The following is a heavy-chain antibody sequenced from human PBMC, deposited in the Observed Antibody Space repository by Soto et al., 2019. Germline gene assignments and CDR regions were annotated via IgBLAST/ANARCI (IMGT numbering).Heavy chain of an antibody. CDR1: EFTFSNYG. CDR2: ILNDGSNR. Sequence: QVQLVESGGGVVQPGRSLRLSCAASEFTFSNYGMHWVRQAPGKGLEWVAVILNDGSNRYHADSVKDRFTISRDNSKNALYLQMNSLRAEDTAVYYCARDDGYLGNGMDVWGQGTTVTVS. J-gene: IGHJ6*02. D-gene: IGHD3-16*01. CDR3: ARDDGYLGNGMDV. V-gene: IGHV3-33*01.